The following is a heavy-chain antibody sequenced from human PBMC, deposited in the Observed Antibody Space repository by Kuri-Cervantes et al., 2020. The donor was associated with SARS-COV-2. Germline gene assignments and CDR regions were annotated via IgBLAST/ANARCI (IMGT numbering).Heavy chain of an antibody. V-gene: IGHV3-30*19. CDR2: ISYDGSNK. Sequence: GESLKISCAASGFTFSSYGMHWVRQAPGKGLEWVAVISYDGSNKYYADSVKGRFTISRDNSKNTLYLQMNSLRAEDTAVYYCAREGIVVVPAAMEISVTLGGMAVWGQGTTVTVSS. J-gene: IGHJ6*02. D-gene: IGHD2-2*01. CDR1: GFTFSSYG. CDR3: AREGIVVVPAAMEISVTLGGMAV.